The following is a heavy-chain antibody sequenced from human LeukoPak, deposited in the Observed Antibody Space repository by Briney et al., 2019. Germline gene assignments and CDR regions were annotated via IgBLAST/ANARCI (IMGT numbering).Heavy chain of an antibody. V-gene: IGHV3-23*01. CDR2: VSASGGST. J-gene: IGHJ4*02. D-gene: IGHD6-13*01. Sequence: GGSLRLSCAASGFIFSNYAMSWVRRAPGKGLEWVSVVSASGGSTDYADSVKGRFTMSRDNSRNTLYLQMNSLRAEDTAAYYCAPDLRGSAWSLDYWGQGTLVTVSS. CDR1: GFIFSNYA. CDR3: APDLRGSAWSLDY.